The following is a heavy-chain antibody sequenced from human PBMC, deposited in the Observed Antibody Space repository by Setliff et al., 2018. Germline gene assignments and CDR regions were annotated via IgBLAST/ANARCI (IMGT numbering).Heavy chain of an antibody. D-gene: IGHD2-15*01. CDR1: GDSISRYY. CDR2: ISANGGST. J-gene: IGHJ4*02. Sequence: ETLSLTRTVSGDSISRYYWSWIRQLPGKGLEWVSSISANGGSTYSADSVKGRFTVSKDNSKNTLYLQMNSLRAEDTALYYCVSEWGSKTGCIYCFEYWGQGTQVTVSS. V-gene: IGHV3-64D*08. CDR3: VSEWGSKTGCIYCFEY.